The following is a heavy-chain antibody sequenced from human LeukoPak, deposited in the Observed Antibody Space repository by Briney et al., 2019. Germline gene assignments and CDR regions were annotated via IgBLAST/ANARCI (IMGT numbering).Heavy chain of an antibody. D-gene: IGHD6-13*01. V-gene: IGHV3-9*01. CDR2: ISWNSGSI. CDR3: AFGIAAAGAFDY. J-gene: IGHJ4*02. CDR1: GFTFDGYA. Sequence: GGSLRLSCAASGFTFDGYAMHWVRQAPGKGLEWVSGISWNSGSIGYADSVKGRFTISRDNAKNSLYLQMNSLRAEDTALYYCAFGIAAAGAFDYWGQGTLVTVSS.